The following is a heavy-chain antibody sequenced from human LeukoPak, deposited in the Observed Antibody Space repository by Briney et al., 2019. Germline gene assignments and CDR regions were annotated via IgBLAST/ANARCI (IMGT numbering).Heavy chain of an antibody. Sequence: GASVKVSCTASGYTFTSYYMHWVRQAPGQGLEGMGIINPSGGSTSYAQKFQGRVTMTRDTSTSTVYMELSSLRSEDTAVYYCARGSVGATAFDYWGQGTLVTVSS. J-gene: IGHJ4*02. D-gene: IGHD1-26*01. V-gene: IGHV1-46*01. CDR1: GYTFTSYY. CDR2: INPSGGST. CDR3: ARGSVGATAFDY.